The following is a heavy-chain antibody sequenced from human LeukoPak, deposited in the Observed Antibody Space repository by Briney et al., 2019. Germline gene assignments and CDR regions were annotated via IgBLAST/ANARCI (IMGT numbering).Heavy chain of an antibody. CDR3: ARGAAAEMATYDY. V-gene: IGHV3-33*01. D-gene: IGHD5-24*01. J-gene: IGHJ4*02. Sequence: GGSLRLSCAASGFTFSTYGMHWVRQAPGKGLEWVAVIWYDGSNKYYADSVKGRFTISRDNSKNTLYLEMNSLRAEDTALYYCARGAAAEMATYDYWGQGTLVTVSS. CDR2: IWYDGSNK. CDR1: GFTFSTYG.